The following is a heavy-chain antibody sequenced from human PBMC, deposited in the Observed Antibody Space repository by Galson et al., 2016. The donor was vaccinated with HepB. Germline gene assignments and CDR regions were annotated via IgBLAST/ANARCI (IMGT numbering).Heavy chain of an antibody. Sequence: ETLSLTCSVSTFSITTGYYWGWIRQPPGKGLEWIGSIYHSGSSDYNVSLKSRVTISVDTSQNQFSLKLTSVTAADTAVYFCAREDYLSCYFDYWGQGILVTVSS. CDR2: IYHSGSS. CDR1: TFSITTGYY. CDR3: AREDYLSCYFDY. D-gene: IGHD4-11*01. V-gene: IGHV4-38-2*02. J-gene: IGHJ4*02.